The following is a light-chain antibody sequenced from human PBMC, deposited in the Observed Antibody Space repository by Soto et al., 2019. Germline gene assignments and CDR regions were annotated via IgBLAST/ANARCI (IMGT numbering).Light chain of an antibody. CDR1: QSVSSSY. CDR3: QQYGSSPSIT. Sequence: EIVLTQSPGTLSVSPGERATLSCRASQSVSSSYLAWYQQKPGQAPRLLIYGASSRATGIPDRFSGSGSGTDFTLTIRRLEPEDFAVYYCQQYGSSPSITFGQGTRLEIK. J-gene: IGKJ5*01. V-gene: IGKV3-20*01. CDR2: GAS.